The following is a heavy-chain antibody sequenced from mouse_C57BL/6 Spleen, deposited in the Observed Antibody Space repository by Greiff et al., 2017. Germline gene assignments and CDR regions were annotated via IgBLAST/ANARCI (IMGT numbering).Heavy chain of an antibody. Sequence: QVQLKESGPELVKPGASVKISCKASGYSFTSYYIHWVKQRPGQGLEWIGWIYPGSGNTKYNEKFKGKATLTADTSSSTAYMQLSSLTSEDSAVYYCARPSNFLYYFDYWGQGTTLTVSS. D-gene: IGHD4-1*01. CDR3: ARPSNFLYYFDY. CDR2: IYPGSGNT. J-gene: IGHJ2*01. V-gene: IGHV1-66*01. CDR1: GYSFTSYY.